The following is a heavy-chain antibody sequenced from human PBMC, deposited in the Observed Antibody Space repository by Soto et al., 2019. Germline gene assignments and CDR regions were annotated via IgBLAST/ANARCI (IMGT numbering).Heavy chain of an antibody. CDR1: CGSISSSSYY. V-gene: IGHV4-39*01. CDR2: IYYSGST. CDR3: ARRAHSFPPRYYDYYMDV. J-gene: IGHJ6*03. D-gene: IGHD3-22*01. Sequence: SETLSLTCTVSCGSISSSSYYWGWIRQPPGKGLEWIGSIYYSGSTYYNPSLKSRVTISVDTSKNQFSLKLSSVTAADTAVYYCARRAHSFPPRYYDYYMDVWGKGTTVTVSS.